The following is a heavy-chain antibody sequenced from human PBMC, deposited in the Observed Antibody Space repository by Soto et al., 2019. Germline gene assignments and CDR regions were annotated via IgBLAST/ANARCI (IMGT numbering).Heavy chain of an antibody. V-gene: IGHV3-74*01. D-gene: IGHD2-15*01. Sequence: EVQLLESGGGLVQPGGSLRLSCAASGFTFSSYWMPWVRQAPGKGLLWVSRIHSDGSSTSYADSVKGRFTISRDNAKNTLNLQMNMLRAGDTAVYYCARVFENWGGGSCYSPPDSWGQGTLVTVSS. CDR1: GFTFSSYW. CDR3: ARVFENWGGGSCYSPPDS. CDR2: IHSDGSST. J-gene: IGHJ5*01.